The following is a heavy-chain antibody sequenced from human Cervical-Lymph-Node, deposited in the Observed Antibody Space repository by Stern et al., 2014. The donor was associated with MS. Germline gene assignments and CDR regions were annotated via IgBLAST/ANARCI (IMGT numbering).Heavy chain of an antibody. CDR2: IIPILGIP. D-gene: IGHD2-15*01. V-gene: IGHV1-69*09. Sequence: QVQLGQSGAEVKKPGSSVKVSCKTSGGTFSNYAISWVRQAPGQGLEWMGRIIPILGIPYYAQKFQGRVTITADKSTSTASMELSSLRSEDTALYYCAKDHLDVAVVAATTYFDLWGQGTLVTVS. J-gene: IGHJ4*02. CDR3: AKDHLDVAVVAATTYFDL. CDR1: GGTFSNYA.